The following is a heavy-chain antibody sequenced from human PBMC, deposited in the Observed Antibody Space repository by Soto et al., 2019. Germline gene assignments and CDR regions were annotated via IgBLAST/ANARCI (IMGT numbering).Heavy chain of an antibody. J-gene: IGHJ4*02. CDR2: ISGGGDGT. Sequence: EVQLLESGGGLVQPGGSLRLSCAASGLTFSSYAMTCVRQAPGMGLEWVSLISGGGDGTYYADSVKGRFTISRDNSKNTLYLQMISLRAEDTAVYYCAKARGAYRAYDFDYWGQGTPVAVST. V-gene: IGHV3-23*01. CDR1: GLTFSSYA. CDR3: AKARGAYRAYDFDY. D-gene: IGHD5-12*01.